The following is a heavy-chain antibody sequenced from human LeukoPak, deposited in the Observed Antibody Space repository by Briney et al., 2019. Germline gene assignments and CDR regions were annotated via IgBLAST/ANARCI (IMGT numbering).Heavy chain of an antibody. Sequence: PGRSLRLSCAASGFNLDDFAMHWVRLPPGKGLQWVSSISWDSGSSVYAESVKGRFTISRDNAKNSLYLQMNSLTHEDTALYYCIKDLRLGLHLDTFDIWGQGTMVTVSS. CDR1: GFNLDDFA. V-gene: IGHV3-9*01. CDR2: ISWDSGSS. CDR3: IKDLRLGLHLDTFDI. J-gene: IGHJ3*02. D-gene: IGHD1-1*01.